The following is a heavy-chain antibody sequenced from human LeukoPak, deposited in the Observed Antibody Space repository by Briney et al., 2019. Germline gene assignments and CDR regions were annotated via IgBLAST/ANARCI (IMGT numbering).Heavy chain of an antibody. J-gene: IGHJ6*02. CDR1: GFTFNSYA. Sequence: PGGSLRLSCAASGFTFNSYAMSWVRQAPEKGLEWVAIISGSGGGTYYADSVKGRFTISRDDSKNTLYLQVNSLRGEDTAVYYCARENWDYGYYGMDVWGQGTTVTVSS. CDR3: ARENWDYGYYGMDV. CDR2: ISGSGGGT. D-gene: IGHD7-27*01. V-gene: IGHV3-23*01.